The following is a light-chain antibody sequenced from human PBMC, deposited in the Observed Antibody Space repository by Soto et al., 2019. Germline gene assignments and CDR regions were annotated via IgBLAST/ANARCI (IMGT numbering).Light chain of an antibody. V-gene: IGKV1-12*01. Sequence: DIQVTQSPSSVSASVGDRVIITCRASQDISSRLAWYQQKPGKAPRLLIFAASRLQSGVPSRFSGSGSGTKFSLAISSLQPEDSAAYYCQQANSFPWAFGQGTKVDI. CDR3: QQANSFPWA. CDR1: QDISSR. CDR2: AAS. J-gene: IGKJ1*01.